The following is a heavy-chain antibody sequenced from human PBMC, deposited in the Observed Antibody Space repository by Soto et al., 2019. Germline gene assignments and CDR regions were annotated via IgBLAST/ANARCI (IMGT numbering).Heavy chain of an antibody. CDR2: IYYSGNT. J-gene: IGHJ6*03. V-gene: IGHV4-59*01. CDR3: ARENYSGNYYYMDV. CDR1: GGSISTYY. Sequence: PSDTLSLTCTVSGGSISTYYWSWIRQPPGKGLEWIGYIYYSGNTNYNPSLKSRVTISLDTSKNQFSLKLSSVTAADTAVYYCARENYSGNYYYMDVCGKGTTVTVSS. D-gene: IGHD3-10*01.